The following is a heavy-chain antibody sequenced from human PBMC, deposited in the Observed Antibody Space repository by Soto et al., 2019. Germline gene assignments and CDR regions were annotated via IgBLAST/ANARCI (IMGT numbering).Heavy chain of an antibody. CDR1: GGSISSSSYY. CDR2: IYYSGST. Sequence: QLQLQESGPGLVKPSETLSLTCTVSGGSISSSSYYWGWIRQPPGKGLEWIGSIYYSGSTYYNPSLKSRVTISVDTSKNQFSLKLSSVTAADTAVYYCARPTKELLDFDYWGQGTLVTVSS. J-gene: IGHJ4*02. CDR3: ARPTKELLDFDY. V-gene: IGHV4-39*01. D-gene: IGHD1-7*01.